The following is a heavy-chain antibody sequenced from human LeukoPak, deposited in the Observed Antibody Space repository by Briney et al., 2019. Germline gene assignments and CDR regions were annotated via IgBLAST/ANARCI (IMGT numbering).Heavy chain of an antibody. J-gene: IGHJ4*02. Sequence: GGSLRLSCAASGFTFSSYAMSWVRQVPGKGLEWLSAISSSGSTTYYADSVKGRFTISRDNSKNTLYLQMNSLRAEDTAVYYCAEKKNFYFDYWGQGTLGTVSS. D-gene: IGHD1-7*01. CDR3: AEKKNFYFDY. CDR1: GFTFSSYA. V-gene: IGHV3-23*01. CDR2: ISSSGSTT.